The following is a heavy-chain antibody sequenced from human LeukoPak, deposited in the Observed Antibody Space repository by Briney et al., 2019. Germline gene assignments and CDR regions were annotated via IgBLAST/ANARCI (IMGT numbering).Heavy chain of an antibody. V-gene: IGHV3-74*01. J-gene: IGHJ4*02. CDR3: ARGYCSSSRFDS. D-gene: IGHD6-13*01. Sequence: GGSLRLSCAASGFPFSNYWMHWVRQAPGKGLVWVSRVNSDGSTTNYADSVKGRFTISRDNAENTLYMRMNSLRPEDTAVYYCARGYCSSSRFDSWGQGTLVTVSS. CDR1: GFPFSNYW. CDR2: VNSDGSTT.